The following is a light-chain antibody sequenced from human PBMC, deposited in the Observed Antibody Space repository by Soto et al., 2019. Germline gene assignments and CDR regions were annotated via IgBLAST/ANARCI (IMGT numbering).Light chain of an antibody. J-gene: IGLJ2*01. V-gene: IGLV2-8*01. Sequence: QSALTQPPSASGSPGQSVTISCTGTSSDVGGYNYVSWYQQHPGKAPKFMIYEVSKRPSGVADRFSGSKSGNTASLTVSGLQAEDEADYYCSSYAGSNNLVFGGGTKVTVL. CDR1: SSDVGGYNY. CDR3: SSYAGSNNLV. CDR2: EVS.